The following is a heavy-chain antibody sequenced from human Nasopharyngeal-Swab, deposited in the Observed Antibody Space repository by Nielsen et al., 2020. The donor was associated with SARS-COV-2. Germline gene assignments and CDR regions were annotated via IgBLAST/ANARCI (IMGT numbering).Heavy chain of an antibody. D-gene: IGHD1-26*01. CDR2: IIPIFGTA. V-gene: IGHV1-69*13. J-gene: IGHJ4*02. Sequence: SVKVSCKASGGTFSSYAISWVRQAPGQGLEWMGGIIPIFGTANYAQKFQGRVTITAGESTSTAYMELSSLRSEDTAVYYCARDDGGSYSFDYWGQGTLVTVSS. CDR3: ARDDGGSYSFDY. CDR1: GGTFSSYA.